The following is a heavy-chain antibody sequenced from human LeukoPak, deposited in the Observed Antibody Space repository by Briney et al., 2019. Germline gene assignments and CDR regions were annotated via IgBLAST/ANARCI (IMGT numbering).Heavy chain of an antibody. J-gene: IGHJ4*02. CDR2: IKQDGSEK. Sequence: VGSLSLSRAASGFTLSRYLMSWVRQAAGKQLEWLANIKQDGSEKYYLDSVKCRFTISRDNARNSLYLQMNSLRAEDTAVYYCARGTEPQRRYSSSWYYFDYWGQGTLVTVSS. CDR1: GFTLSRYL. CDR3: ARGTEPQRRYSSSWYYFDY. V-gene: IGHV3-7*01. D-gene: IGHD6-13*01.